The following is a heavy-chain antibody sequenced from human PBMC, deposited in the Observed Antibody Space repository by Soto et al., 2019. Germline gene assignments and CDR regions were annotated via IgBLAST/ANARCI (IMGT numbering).Heavy chain of an antibody. V-gene: IGHV3-30-3*01. Sequence: GGSLRLSCAASGFTFSSYAMHWVRQAPGKGLEWVAVISYDGSNKYYADSVKGRFTISRDNSKNTLYLQMNSLRAEDTAVYYCARDRWFGELGNAFDIWGQGTMVTVSS. CDR1: GFTFSSYA. CDR3: ARDRWFGELGNAFDI. D-gene: IGHD3-10*01. J-gene: IGHJ3*02. CDR2: ISYDGSNK.